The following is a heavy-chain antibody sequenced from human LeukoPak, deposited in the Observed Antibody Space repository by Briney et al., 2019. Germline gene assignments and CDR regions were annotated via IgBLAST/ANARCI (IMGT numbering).Heavy chain of an antibody. V-gene: IGHV1-69*06. D-gene: IGHD3-22*01. Sequence: SVKVSCKASGGTFSSYAISRVRQAPGQGLEWMGGIIPIFGTANYAQKFQGRVTITADKSTSTAYMELRSLRSDDTAVYYCARDSPLIVVVTKRDAFDIWGQGTMVTVSS. CDR1: GGTFSSYA. CDR3: ARDSPLIVVVTKRDAFDI. J-gene: IGHJ3*02. CDR2: IIPIFGTA.